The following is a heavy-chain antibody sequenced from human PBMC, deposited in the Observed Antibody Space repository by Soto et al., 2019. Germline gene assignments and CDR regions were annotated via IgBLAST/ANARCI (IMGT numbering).Heavy chain of an antibody. CDR2: ISSSGPTI. V-gene: IGHV3-48*03. D-gene: IGHD6-19*01. CDR1: GFTLSSYE. CDR3: AIKAGTDYYYYYGVDV. J-gene: IGHJ6*02. Sequence: TGGSLRLSCAASGFTLSSYEMNWVRQAPGKGLEWVSYISSSGPTISYADSVKGRFTISRDNAKNSLYLQMNSLRAEDTAVYYCAIKAGTDYYYYYGVDVWGQGTTVTVSS.